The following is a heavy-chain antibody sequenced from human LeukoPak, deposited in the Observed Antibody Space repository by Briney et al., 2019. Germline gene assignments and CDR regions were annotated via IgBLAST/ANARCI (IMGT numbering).Heavy chain of an antibody. CDR3: ARDRSGYDYTAFDI. J-gene: IGHJ3*02. CDR1: GFTVTTYY. D-gene: IGHD5-12*01. Sequence: GGSLRLSCTASGFTVTTYYMSWVRQAPGKGLEWVSVMYTGGTTYYADSVKGRFTISREYFKNTLYLQMNSLSAEDTAVYYCARDRSGYDYTAFDIWGQGTMVIVS. V-gene: IGHV3-53*01. CDR2: MYTGGTT.